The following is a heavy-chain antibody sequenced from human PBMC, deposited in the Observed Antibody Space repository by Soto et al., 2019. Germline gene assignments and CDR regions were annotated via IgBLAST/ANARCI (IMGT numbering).Heavy chain of an antibody. Sequence: PSETLSLTCTVSGGSISTYYWSWIRQPPGKRLEWVGYIYCTGSTNYNPSLRSRVTISVDTSKNQFSLKLSSVTAADTAVYYCARVETYYYDRSGYGRDAFDIWGLGTMVTVSS. J-gene: IGHJ3*02. CDR2: IYCTGST. CDR1: GGSISTYY. D-gene: IGHD3-22*01. CDR3: ARVETYYYDRSGYGRDAFDI. V-gene: IGHV4-59*12.